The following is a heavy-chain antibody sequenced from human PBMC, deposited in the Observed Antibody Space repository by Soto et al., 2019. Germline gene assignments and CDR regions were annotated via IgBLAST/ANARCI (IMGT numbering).Heavy chain of an antibody. CDR1: GFTFSSYA. Sequence: GGSLRLSCAASGFTFSSYAMHWVRQAPGKGLEWVAVISYDGSNKYYADSVKGRFTISRDNSKNTLYLQMNSLRAEDTAVYYCARTSGYDSLDPSFDYWGQGTLVTVSS. V-gene: IGHV3-30-3*01. CDR3: ARTSGYDSLDPSFDY. CDR2: ISYDGSNK. J-gene: IGHJ4*02. D-gene: IGHD5-12*01.